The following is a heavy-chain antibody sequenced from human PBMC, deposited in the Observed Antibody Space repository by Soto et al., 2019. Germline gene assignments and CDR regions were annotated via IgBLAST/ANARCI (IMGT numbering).Heavy chain of an antibody. V-gene: IGHV5-51*01. Sequence: SLKISCKGSGYNFTSYWIAWVRQMPGEGLEWMGIIYPGDSDIRYSPSFQGQVTISADKSISTAYLQWSSLKASDTAMYYCARTYYYDSSDYYPFDCWGQGTLVTVSS. CDR1: GYNFTSYW. CDR2: IYPGDSDI. CDR3: ARTYYYDSSDYYPFDC. J-gene: IGHJ4*02. D-gene: IGHD3-22*01.